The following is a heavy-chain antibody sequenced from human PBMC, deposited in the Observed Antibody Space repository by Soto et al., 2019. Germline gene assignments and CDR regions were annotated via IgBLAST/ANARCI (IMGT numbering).Heavy chain of an antibody. J-gene: IGHJ6*02. V-gene: IGHV3-23*01. D-gene: IGHD6-19*01. CDR1: GFTFSSYA. Sequence: PGGSLRLSCAASGFTFSSYAMNWVRQAPGKGLEWVSAISDSGGRTNYADSVKGRFTISRDNSKNTLYLQMSSLRAEDTAVYYCAKGVAGISYYGMDVWGQGTTVTVSS. CDR3: AKGVAGISYYGMDV. CDR2: ISDSGGRT.